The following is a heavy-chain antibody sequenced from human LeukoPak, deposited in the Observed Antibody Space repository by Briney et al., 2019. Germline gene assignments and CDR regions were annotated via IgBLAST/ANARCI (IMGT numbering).Heavy chain of an antibody. CDR3: ARGSPRGFGGYYFDY. CDR2: IWFDGSSK. V-gene: IGHV3-33*01. Sequence: GKSLRLSCAASGFNFTDDGMHWVRQAPGKGLEWVAIIWFDGSSKHYTASVKGRFTISRDNSKKALYLQMNSLRAEDTAVYYCARGSPRGFGGYYFDYWGQGTLVTASS. CDR1: GFNFTDDG. D-gene: IGHD3-10*01. J-gene: IGHJ4*02.